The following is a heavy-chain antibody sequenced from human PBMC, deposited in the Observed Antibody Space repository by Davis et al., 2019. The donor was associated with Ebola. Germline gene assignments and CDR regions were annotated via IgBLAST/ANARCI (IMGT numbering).Heavy chain of an antibody. Sequence: PVGSLRLSCKGSGYSFTSYWIGWVRQMPGKGLEWMGIIYPGDSDTRYSPSFQGQVTISADKSISTAYLQWSSLKASDTAMYYCARRVGLELVSDNWFDPWGQGTLVTVSS. J-gene: IGHJ5*02. CDR1: GYSFTSYW. V-gene: IGHV5-51*01. CDR2: IYPGDSDT. CDR3: ARRVGLELVSDNWFDP. D-gene: IGHD3-3*01.